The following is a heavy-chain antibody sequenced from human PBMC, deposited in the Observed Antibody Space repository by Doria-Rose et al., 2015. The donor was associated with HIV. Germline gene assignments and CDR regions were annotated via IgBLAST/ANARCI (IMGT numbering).Heavy chain of an antibody. J-gene: IGHJ4*02. CDR1: GVSLSSPGMG. D-gene: IGHD6-13*01. CDR3: ARIKSSRWYHKYYFDF. CDR2: IFSDDER. V-gene: IGHV2-26*01. Sequence: QITLKESGPVLVKPTETLTLTCTVSGVSLSSPGMGVSWIRQPPGKVLEWLANIFSDDERSYQTSLKSRLTISRGTSKSQVVLTMIDMDPVDTATYYCARIKSSRWYHKYYFDFWGQGTLVIVSA.